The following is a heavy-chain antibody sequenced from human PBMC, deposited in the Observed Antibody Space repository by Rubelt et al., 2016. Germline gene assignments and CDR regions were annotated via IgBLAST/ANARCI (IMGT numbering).Heavy chain of an antibody. Sequence: QVQLVQSGAEVKKPGASVKVSCKASGYTFTSYDINWVRQATGQGLEWMGWMNPNSGNTGYAQKFQGRVTMTRNTSISTAYRELSSLRSEDTDVYYCARGRAVKLADPGGNDYWGQGTLVTVSS. CDR3: ARGRAVKLADPGGNDY. J-gene: IGHJ4*02. D-gene: IGHD4-23*01. CDR1: GYTFTSYD. V-gene: IGHV1-8*01. CDR2: MNPNSGNT.